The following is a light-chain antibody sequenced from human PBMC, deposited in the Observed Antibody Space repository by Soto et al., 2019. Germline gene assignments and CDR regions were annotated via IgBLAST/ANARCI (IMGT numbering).Light chain of an antibody. CDR1: QSISSY. CDR2: DAS. V-gene: IGKV3-11*01. Sequence: EIVLTQSPATLSLSPGERATLSCRASQSISSYLAWYQQKPGQAPRLLIYDASNRATGIPARFSGSGSGTDFTLTISSLEPEDFAGYYCQHRNSWPLTFGGGTKVEIK. CDR3: QHRNSWPLT. J-gene: IGKJ4*01.